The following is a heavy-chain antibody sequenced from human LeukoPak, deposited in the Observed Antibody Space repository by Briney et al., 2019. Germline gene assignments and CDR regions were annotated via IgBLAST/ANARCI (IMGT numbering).Heavy chain of an antibody. CDR1: GFIFRDFW. CDR3: ARFGYSGWNLEY. D-gene: IGHD5-12*01. J-gene: IGHJ4*02. CDR2: INQGGSVK. Sequence: GGSLRLSCAASGFIFRDFWMTWVRQAPGKGLEWVADINQGGSVKYYVDSVKGRFTISRDDAKSSLYVQMNSLRDEDTAVYYCARFGYSGWNLEYWGQGTLVTVSS. V-gene: IGHV3-7*01.